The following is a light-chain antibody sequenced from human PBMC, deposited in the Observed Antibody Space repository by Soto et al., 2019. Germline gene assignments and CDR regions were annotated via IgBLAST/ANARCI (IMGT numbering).Light chain of an antibody. Sequence: EIVLTQSPATMYLSPGERATLSCRASQSVSSYLAWYQQKPGQAPRPLIYDASNRATGIPARFSGSGPGTDFTLTISSLDPADFAVSYWQLRSGWRPITFGQGTRLET. CDR2: DAS. CDR3: QLRSGWRPIT. CDR1: QSVSSY. V-gene: IGKV3-11*01. J-gene: IGKJ5*01.